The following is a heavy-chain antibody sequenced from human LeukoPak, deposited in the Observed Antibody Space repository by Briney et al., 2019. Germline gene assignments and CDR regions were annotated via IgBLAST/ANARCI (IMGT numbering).Heavy chain of an antibody. D-gene: IGHD1-26*01. CDR3: AKDPGWSGSYQGQNYYYSMDV. Sequence: GGSLRLSCAASGFTFSSYGMHWVRQAPGKGLEWVAVIWYDGSNKYYADSVKGRFTISRDNSKNTVYLQMNSLRGEDTAKYHCAKDPGWSGSYQGQNYYYSMDVWGQGTTVTVSS. V-gene: IGHV3-33*06. J-gene: IGHJ6*02. CDR1: GFTFSSYG. CDR2: IWYDGSNK.